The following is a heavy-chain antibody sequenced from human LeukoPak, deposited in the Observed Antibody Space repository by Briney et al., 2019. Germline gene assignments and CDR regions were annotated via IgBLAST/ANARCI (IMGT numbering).Heavy chain of an antibody. Sequence: ASVKVSCKASGYTFTSYGISWVRQAPGQGLEWMGGIIPMFGTPNYAQRLQGRVTITADKSTKTAYMELRSLRYEDTAVYFCARAGIPGYCTNVTCSNWLDPWGQGTLVTVSS. CDR2: IIPMFGTP. CDR1: GYTFTSYG. D-gene: IGHD2-8*01. V-gene: IGHV1-69*06. J-gene: IGHJ5*02. CDR3: ARAGIPGYCTNVTCSNWLDP.